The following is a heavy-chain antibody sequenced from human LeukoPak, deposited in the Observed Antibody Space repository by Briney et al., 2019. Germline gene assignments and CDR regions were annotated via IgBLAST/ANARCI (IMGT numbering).Heavy chain of an antibody. J-gene: IGHJ4*02. V-gene: IGHV4-4*02. CDR2: IYHSGST. Sequence: SETLSLTCAVSGGSISSSNWWSWVRQPPGKGLEWIGEIYHSGSTNYNPSLKSRVTISVDRSKNQFSLKLSSVTAADTAVYYCARAGIVGATGADYFDYWGQGTLVTVSS. CDR1: GGSISSSNW. D-gene: IGHD1-26*01. CDR3: ARAGIVGATGADYFDY.